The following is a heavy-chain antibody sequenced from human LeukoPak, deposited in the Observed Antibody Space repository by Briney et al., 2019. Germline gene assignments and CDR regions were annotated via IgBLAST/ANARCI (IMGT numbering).Heavy chain of an antibody. CDR3: ARNSGAAMVAPFDY. D-gene: IGHD5-18*01. V-gene: IGHV3-7*01. CDR1: GFTFSSYW. Sequence: GGSLRLSCAASGFTFSSYWMSWVRQAPGKGLEWVANIKQDGSEKYYADSVKGRFTISRDNSKNTLYLQMNSLRAEDTAVYYCARNSGAAMVAPFDYWGQGTLVTVSS. CDR2: IKQDGSEK. J-gene: IGHJ4*02.